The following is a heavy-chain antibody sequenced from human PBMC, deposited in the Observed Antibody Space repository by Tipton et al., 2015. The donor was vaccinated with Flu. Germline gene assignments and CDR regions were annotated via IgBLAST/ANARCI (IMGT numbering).Heavy chain of an antibody. CDR3: ARHKPYDFYYYYYMDV. D-gene: IGHD3-3*01. Sequence: TLSLTCTVSGGSISSSSYYWGWIRQPPGKGLEWIGYIYYSGSTNYNPSLKSRVTISVDTSKNQFSLKLSSVTAADTAVYYCARHKPYDFYYYYYMDVWGKGTTVTVSS. V-gene: IGHV4-39*01. J-gene: IGHJ6*03. CDR2: IYYSGST. CDR1: GGSISSSSYY.